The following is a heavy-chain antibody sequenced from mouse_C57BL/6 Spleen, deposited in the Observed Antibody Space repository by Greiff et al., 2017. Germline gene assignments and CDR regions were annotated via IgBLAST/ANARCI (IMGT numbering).Heavy chain of an antibody. Sequence: QVQLQQSGAELVKPGASVKLSCKASGYTFTSYWMHWVKQRPGQGLEWIGMIHPNSGSTNYNEKFKSKATLTVDKSSSTAYMQLSSLTSEDSAVYYCARGSYDGYLHAMDYWGQGTSVTVSS. CDR2: IHPNSGST. CDR1: GYTFTSYW. V-gene: IGHV1-64*01. CDR3: ARGSYDGYLHAMDY. J-gene: IGHJ4*01. D-gene: IGHD2-3*01.